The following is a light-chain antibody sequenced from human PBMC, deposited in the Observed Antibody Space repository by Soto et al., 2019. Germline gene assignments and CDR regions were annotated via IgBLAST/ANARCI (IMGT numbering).Light chain of an antibody. CDR2: DVS. V-gene: IGLV2-14*03. J-gene: IGLJ1*01. CDR1: SSDVGGYNY. Sequence: QSVLTQPASVSGSPVQSITISCTGTSSDVGGYNYVSWYQHHPGKAPKLMIFDVSNRPSGVSNRFSGSKSGNTASLTISGLQPEDEADYYCSSYTTSNTRQIVFGTVTKVTVL. CDR3: SSYTTSNTRQIV.